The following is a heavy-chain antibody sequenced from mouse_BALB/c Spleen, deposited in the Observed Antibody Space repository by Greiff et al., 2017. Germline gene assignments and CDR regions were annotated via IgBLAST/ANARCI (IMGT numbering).Heavy chain of an antibody. CDR3: AGYDDGYVRAGLYAMDY. D-gene: IGHD2-3*01. CDR2: ISYSGST. J-gene: IGHJ4*01. Sequence: EVKLMESGPSLVKPSQSLSLTCSATGYTFTSGYWNWVRQFPGNKLEYMGYISYSGSTYYNPSLKSRISTTPDTSKIHYYLQLNSVTTEDTATYYGAGYDDGYVRAGLYAMDYWGQGTSVTVSS. V-gene: IGHV3-8*02. CDR1: GYTFTSGY.